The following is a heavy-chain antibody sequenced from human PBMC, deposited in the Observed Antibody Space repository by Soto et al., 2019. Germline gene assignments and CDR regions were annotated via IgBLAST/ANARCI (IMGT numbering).Heavy chain of an antibody. CDR3: ARLPANRGWPFDS. D-gene: IGHD2-2*01. J-gene: IGHJ4*02. Sequence: WTWIRQPPGKGLEWMGYISNTGRTEYNPSLKRRLSFSLDTSRNQPSLRLTSMTAADTAIYFCARLPANRGWPFDSWGQGTLVAVAS. CDR2: ISNTGRT. V-gene: IGHV4-59*01.